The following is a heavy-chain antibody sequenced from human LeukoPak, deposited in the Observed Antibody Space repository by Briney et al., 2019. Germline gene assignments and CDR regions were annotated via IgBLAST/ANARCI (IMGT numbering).Heavy chain of an antibody. D-gene: IGHD3-10*01. CDR2: IRNKANSYTT. CDR1: GFTFRDHF. J-gene: IGHJ4*02. Sequence: GGSLRLSCAASGFTFRDHFMDWARQAPGKGLEWVGRIRNKANSYTTEYAASVKGRFSISRDDSKNSLYLQMNSLKTEDTAVYYCARGGPGGVWFGELWGQGTLVTVSS. CDR3: ARGGPGGVWFGEL. V-gene: IGHV3-72*01.